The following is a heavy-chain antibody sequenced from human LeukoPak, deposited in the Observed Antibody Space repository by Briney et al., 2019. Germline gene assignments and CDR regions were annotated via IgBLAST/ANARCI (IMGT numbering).Heavy chain of an antibody. CDR3: ARDPDSGSYSGFDY. CDR2: ISYDGSNK. V-gene: IGHV3-30-3*01. CDR1: GFTFSSYA. Sequence: PGGSLRLSCAASGFTFSSYAMHWVRQAPGKGLEWVAVISYDGSNKYYADSVKGRFTISRDNSKNTLYLQMNSLRAEDTAVYYCARDPDSGSYSGFDYWGQGTLVTVSS. J-gene: IGHJ4*02. D-gene: IGHD1-26*01.